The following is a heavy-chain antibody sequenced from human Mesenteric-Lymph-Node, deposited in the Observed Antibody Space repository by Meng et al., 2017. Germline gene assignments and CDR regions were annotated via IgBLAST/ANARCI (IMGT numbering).Heavy chain of an antibody. J-gene: IGHJ5*02. CDR2: FNPNSGDT. V-gene: IGHV1-2*02. CDR3: ARRNELFSIGEVGTENHWFDP. D-gene: IGHD6-13*01. CDR1: GYTFTSYG. Sequence: ASVKVSCKASGYTFTSYGISWVRQAPGQGLEWMGWFNPNSGDTNYAQKFQGRVTMTRDSSMSTAYMELSRLRSDDTAVYYCARRNELFSIGEVGTENHWFDPWGQGTLVTVSS.